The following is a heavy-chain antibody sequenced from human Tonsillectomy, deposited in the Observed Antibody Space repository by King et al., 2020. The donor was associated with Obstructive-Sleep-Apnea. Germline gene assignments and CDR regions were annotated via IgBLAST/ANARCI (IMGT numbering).Heavy chain of an antibody. CDR2: IYPGDSDT. CDR3: AGALGGYVGNADYSYVDR. J-gene: IGHJ2*01. CDR1: GYSFTSYW. Sequence: QLVQSGAEVKKPGESLKISCKGSGYSFTSYWIGWVRQMPGKGLEWMGIIYPGDSDTRYSPSFQGQVTISPDTSISTAYLQWSSLKASDTAMYYCAGALGGYVGNADYSYVDRWGRGTLVTVSS. D-gene: IGHD4-23*01. V-gene: IGHV5-51*01.